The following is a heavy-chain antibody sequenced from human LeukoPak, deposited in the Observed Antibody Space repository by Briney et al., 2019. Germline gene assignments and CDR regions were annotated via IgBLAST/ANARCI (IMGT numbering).Heavy chain of an antibody. V-gene: IGHV4-4*07. Sequence: SETLSLTFTVSGGSISSYYWSWIRQPAGKGLEWVGRIYTTGSTIYNPSLKSRVTMSVDTSTNQFSLKLNSVTAADTAVYYCGVAVGVMYYSNHWGQGTLVIVSS. CDR2: IYTTGST. D-gene: IGHD6-19*01. CDR3: GVAVGVMYYSNH. J-gene: IGHJ4*02. CDR1: GGSISSYY.